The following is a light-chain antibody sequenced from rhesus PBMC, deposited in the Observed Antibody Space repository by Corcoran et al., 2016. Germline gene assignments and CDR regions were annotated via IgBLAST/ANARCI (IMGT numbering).Light chain of an antibody. CDR3: LQCKNSLFT. V-gene: IGKV7-13*01. J-gene: IGKJ3*01. CDR2: KAS. Sequence: DIVLTQSPASLVVSPGQRATITCRASESVSFFGLNLIHWYQQKPEPPPKLLIYKASNKDPGGPARFSGSGYGTDFTLTIIPVEADDSADSYGLQCKNSLFTFGPGTKLDIK. CDR1: ESVSFFGLNL.